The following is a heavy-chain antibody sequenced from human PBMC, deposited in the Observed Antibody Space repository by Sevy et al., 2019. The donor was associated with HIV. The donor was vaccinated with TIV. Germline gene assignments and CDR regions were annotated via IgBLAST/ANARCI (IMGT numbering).Heavy chain of an antibody. J-gene: IGHJ4*02. CDR3: ARGGAIYCSGGSGYDFDY. D-gene: IGHD2-15*01. Sequence: GESLRLSCAASGFTFSSYWMSWVRQAQGKGLEWVANIKQDGSEKYYVDSVKGRFTISRDNAKNSLYLQMNSLRAEDTAVYYCARGGAIYCSGGSGYDFDYWGQGTLVTVSS. CDR2: IKQDGSEK. V-gene: IGHV3-7*03. CDR1: GFTFSSYW.